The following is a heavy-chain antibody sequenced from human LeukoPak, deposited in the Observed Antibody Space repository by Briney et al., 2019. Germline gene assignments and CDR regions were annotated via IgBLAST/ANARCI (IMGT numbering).Heavy chain of an antibody. CDR3: ARQNSSGLDS. CDR2: VYPSGAT. CDR1: GGSISPYY. D-gene: IGHD3-22*01. V-gene: IGHV4-4*08. Sequence: SETLSLTCTVSGGSISPYYWSWVRQPPGKGLEWIGIVYPSGATYYNPSLKSRVTISVDTSKNQFSLRLSSVTATDTAVYFCARQNSSGLDSWGQGTLVTVSS. J-gene: IGHJ4*02.